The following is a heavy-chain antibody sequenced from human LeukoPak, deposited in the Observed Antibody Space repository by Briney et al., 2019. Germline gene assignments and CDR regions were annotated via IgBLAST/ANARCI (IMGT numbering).Heavy chain of an antibody. V-gene: IGHV4-30-4*08. CDR3: ARRFLRGDNWFDP. Sequence: SETLSLTCTVSGGSISSGDYYWSWIRQPPGKGLEWIGYIYYSGSTYYNPSLKSRVTISVDTSKNQFSLKLSSVTAADTAVYYCARRFLRGDNWFDPWGQGTLVTVSS. CDR2: IYYSGST. CDR1: GGSISSGDYY. J-gene: IGHJ5*02. D-gene: IGHD3-3*01.